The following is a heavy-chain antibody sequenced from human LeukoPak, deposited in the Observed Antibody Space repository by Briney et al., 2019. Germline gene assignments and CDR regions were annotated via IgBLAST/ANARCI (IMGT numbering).Heavy chain of an antibody. D-gene: IGHD3-16*01. CDR1: DDSISDYY. CDR2: FHNSGSS. CDR3: TRGAGWLIDY. V-gene: IGHV4-59*01. J-gene: IGHJ4*02. Sequence: SETLSLTCTVSDDSISDYYRGWIRQPPGKGLEWIGYFHNSGSSTYNPSLKSRVTISADTSKNQFSLKLNSLTTADTAVYYCTRGAGWLIDYWGQGTLVTVSS.